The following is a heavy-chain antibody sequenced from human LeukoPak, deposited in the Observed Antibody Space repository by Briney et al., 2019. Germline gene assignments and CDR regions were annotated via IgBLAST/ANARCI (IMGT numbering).Heavy chain of an antibody. CDR1: GGTFSSYA. J-gene: IGHJ4*02. CDR2: IIPIFGTA. V-gene: IGHV1-69*05. CDR3: ARVVGATAFDY. D-gene: IGHD1-26*01. Sequence: ASVKVSCKASGGTFSSYAISWVRQAPGQGLEWMGRIIPIFGTANYAQKFQGRGPITTDESTSTAYMTLSSLRSDDTAVYYCARVVGATAFDYWGQGTLVTVSS.